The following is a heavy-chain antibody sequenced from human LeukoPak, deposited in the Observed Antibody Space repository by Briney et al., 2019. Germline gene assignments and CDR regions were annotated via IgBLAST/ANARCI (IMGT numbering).Heavy chain of an antibody. V-gene: IGHV3-21*01. Sequence: GGSLRLSCAASGFTFSSYSMNWVRQAPGKGLEWVSSISSSSSYIYYADSVKGRFTISRDNAKNSLYLQMNSLRAEDTAVYYCARELYRGLGNWFDPWGQGTLVTVSS. CDR3: ARELYRGLGNWFDP. CDR1: GFTFSSYS. CDR2: ISSSSSYI. J-gene: IGHJ5*02. D-gene: IGHD3-10*01.